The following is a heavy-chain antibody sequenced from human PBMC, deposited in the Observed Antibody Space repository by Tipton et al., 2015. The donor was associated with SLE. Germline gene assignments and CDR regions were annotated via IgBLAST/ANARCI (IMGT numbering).Heavy chain of an antibody. CDR3: ATGGYYGSGSYPYFDY. CDR2: IRYDGSNK. D-gene: IGHD3-10*01. CDR1: GFTFSSYG. J-gene: IGHJ4*02. Sequence: SLRLSCAASGFTFSSYGMHWVRQAPGKGLEWVAFIRYDGSNKYYADSVKGRFTISRDNSKNTLYLQMNSLGAEDTAVYYCATGGYYGSGSYPYFDYWGQGTRVTVSS. V-gene: IGHV3-30*02.